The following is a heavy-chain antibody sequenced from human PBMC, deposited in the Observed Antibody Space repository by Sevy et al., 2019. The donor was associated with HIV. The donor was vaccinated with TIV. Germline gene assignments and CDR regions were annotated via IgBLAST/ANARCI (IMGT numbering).Heavy chain of an antibody. J-gene: IGHJ4*02. CDR3: TNSLGGY. V-gene: IGHV3-23*01. D-gene: IGHD7-27*01. CDR1: GFTFSNYA. Sequence: GGSLRLSCAASGFTFSNYAMSWVRQAPGKGLGWVSTLSGSGGSTYYADSVQGRFTVSRDNSKRTLYLQMNNLRVEDTATYYCTNSLGGYWGQGTLVTVSS. CDR2: LSGSGGST.